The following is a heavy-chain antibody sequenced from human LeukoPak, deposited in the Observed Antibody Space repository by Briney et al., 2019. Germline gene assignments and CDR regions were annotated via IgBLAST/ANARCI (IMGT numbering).Heavy chain of an antibody. V-gene: IGHV3-30*04. CDR1: GFTFSSYV. CDR3: ARGLWFGDENPPYFDY. CDR2: ISYDGSNE. J-gene: IGHJ4*02. Sequence: GGSLRLSCAASGFTFSSYVMHWVRQAPGKGLEWVAIISYDGSNEYYADSVKGRFTISRDNSKNTLYLQMNSLRAADTAVYYCARGLWFGDENPPYFDYWGQGILVTVSS. D-gene: IGHD3-10*01.